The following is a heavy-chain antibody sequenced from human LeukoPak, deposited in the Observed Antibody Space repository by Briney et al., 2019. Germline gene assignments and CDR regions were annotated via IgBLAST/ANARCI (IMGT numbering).Heavy chain of an antibody. Sequence: GESLKISCRGSGYSFTSYWIGWVRQMPEKGLEWMGIIYPGDSDTRYSPSFQGQVTISADKSISTAYLQWSSLKASDTAMYYCARRPYDYYDSSGYSLDYWGQGTLVTVSS. D-gene: IGHD3-22*01. CDR2: IYPGDSDT. CDR3: ARRPYDYYDSSGYSLDY. V-gene: IGHV5-51*01. CDR1: GYSFTSYW. J-gene: IGHJ4*02.